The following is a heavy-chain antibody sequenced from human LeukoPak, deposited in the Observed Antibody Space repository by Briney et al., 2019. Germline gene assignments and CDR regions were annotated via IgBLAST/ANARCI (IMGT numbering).Heavy chain of an antibody. J-gene: IGHJ5*01. CDR2: MNPNSGNT. CDR3: ARGRKWFGESTPLFWFDS. CDR1: GYTFTSYD. D-gene: IGHD3-10*01. Sequence: ASVKVSCKASGYTFTSYDINWVRQATGQGLEWMGWMNPNSGNTGYAQKFQGRVTITRNTSISTAYMELSSLRSEDTAVYYCARGRKWFGESTPLFWFDSWGQGTLVTVSS. V-gene: IGHV1-8*03.